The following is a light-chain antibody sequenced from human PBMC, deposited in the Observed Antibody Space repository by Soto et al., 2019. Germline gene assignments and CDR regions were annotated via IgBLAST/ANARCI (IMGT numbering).Light chain of an antibody. CDR3: QQFGSWT. Sequence: EIVLTQSPGTLSVSPGERATLSCRASQTISSNNLAWYQQKPGQAPSLLIYGTSSRATGIPDRFSGSGSGTDFTLTISRLEPEDSAMYYCQQFGSWTFGQGTKLEIK. J-gene: IGKJ1*01. V-gene: IGKV3-20*01. CDR1: QTISSNN. CDR2: GTS.